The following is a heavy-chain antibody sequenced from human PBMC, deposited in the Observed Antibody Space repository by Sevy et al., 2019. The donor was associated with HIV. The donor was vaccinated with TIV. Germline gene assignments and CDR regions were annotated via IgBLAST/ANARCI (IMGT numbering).Heavy chain of an antibody. CDR3: AKEGMVRGVIRGWFDP. CDR2: ISWNSGSI. V-gene: IGHV3-9*01. Sequence: GGSLRLSCAASGFTFDDYAMHWVRQAPGKGLEWVSGISWNSGSIGYADSVKGRFTISRDNAKNSLYLQMNSLRAEDTALYYCAKEGMVRGVIRGWFDPWGQRTLVTVSS. J-gene: IGHJ5*02. D-gene: IGHD3-10*01. CDR1: GFTFDDYA.